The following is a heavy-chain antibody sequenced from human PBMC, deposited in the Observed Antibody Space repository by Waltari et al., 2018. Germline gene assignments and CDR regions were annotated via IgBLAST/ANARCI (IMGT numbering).Heavy chain of an antibody. CDR1: GLTFSCYA. D-gene: IGHD6-19*01. J-gene: IGHJ4*02. Sequence: QVQLVESGGGVVQPGRSLRLSCAASGLTFSCYAMHWVRQAPGKGLEWVAVISYDGSNKYYADSVKGRFTISRDNSKNTLYLQMNSLRAEDTAVYYCARSAYSYSSGWAHFDYWGQGTLVTVSS. CDR2: ISYDGSNK. CDR3: ARSAYSYSSGWAHFDY. V-gene: IGHV3-30-3*01.